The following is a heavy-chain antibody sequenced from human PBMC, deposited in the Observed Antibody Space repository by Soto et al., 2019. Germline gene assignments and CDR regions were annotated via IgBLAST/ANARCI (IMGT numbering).Heavy chain of an antibody. CDR2: IYYSGST. CDR1: GGSISSGDYY. D-gene: IGHD1-26*01. J-gene: IGHJ5*02. Sequence: TSETLSLTCTVSGGSISSGDYYWSWIRQPPGKGLEWIGYIYYSGSTYYNPSLKSRVTISVDTSKNQFSLKLSSVTAADTAVYYCASGRGGANWLDPWGQGTPVTVSS. CDR3: ASGRGGANWLDP. V-gene: IGHV4-30-4*01.